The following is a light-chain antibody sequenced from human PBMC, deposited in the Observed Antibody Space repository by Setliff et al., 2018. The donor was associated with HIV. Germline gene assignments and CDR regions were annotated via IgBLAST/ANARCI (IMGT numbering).Light chain of an antibody. CDR1: QSVSSSS. J-gene: IGKJ3*01. Sequence: EIVLTQSPGTLSLSPGEGATLSCRASQSVSSSSLAWYHQKPGQAPRLLIYGASSRATGIPDRFSGSGSGTDFTLTISRLEPEDFAVYYCQQYGSSPFTFGPGTKVDIK. V-gene: IGKV3-20*01. CDR2: GAS. CDR3: QQYGSSPFT.